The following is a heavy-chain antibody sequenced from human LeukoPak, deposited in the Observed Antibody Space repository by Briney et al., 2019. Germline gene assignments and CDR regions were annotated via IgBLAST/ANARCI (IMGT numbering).Heavy chain of an antibody. CDR2: IWYDGSNK. J-gene: IGHJ4*02. V-gene: IGHV3-33*06. CDR1: GFTFSSYG. CDR3: AKVKLDYGASYYFDY. Sequence: GGSLRLSCAASGFTFSSYGMHWVRQAPGKGLEWVAVIWYDGSNKYYADSVKGRFTISRDNSKNTLYLQMNSLRAEDTAVYYCAKVKLDYGASYYFDYWGQGTLVTVSS. D-gene: IGHD4/OR15-4a*01.